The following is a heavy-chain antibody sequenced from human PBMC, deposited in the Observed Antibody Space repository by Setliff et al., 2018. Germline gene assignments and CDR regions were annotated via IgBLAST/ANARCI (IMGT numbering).Heavy chain of an antibody. CDR1: GASVSSHY. V-gene: IGHV4-59*08. Sequence: SETLSLTCNVSGASVSSHYWDWIRQPPGKGLEWIGFISYSGITTYNVSLKSRVSISVDTSKNQFSLNLTSVTAADTAVYYCASCRYQVPYDYWGQGILVTVSS. CDR3: ASCRYQVPYDY. D-gene: IGHD2-2*01. J-gene: IGHJ4*02. CDR2: ISYSGIT.